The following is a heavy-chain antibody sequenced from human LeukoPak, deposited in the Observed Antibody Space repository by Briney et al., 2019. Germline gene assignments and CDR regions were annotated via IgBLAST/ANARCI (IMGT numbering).Heavy chain of an antibody. D-gene: IGHD2-2*02. V-gene: IGHV4-34*01. CDR2: INHSGST. CDR3: ARGRIVVVPAAIAPPSGWFDP. J-gene: IGHJ5*02. Sequence: SETPSLTCAVYGGSFSGYYWSWIRQPPGKGLEWIGEINHSGSTNYNPSLKSRVTISVDTSKNQFSLKLSSVTAADTAVYYYARGRIVVVPAAIAPPSGWFDPWGQGTLVTVSS. CDR1: GGSFSGYY.